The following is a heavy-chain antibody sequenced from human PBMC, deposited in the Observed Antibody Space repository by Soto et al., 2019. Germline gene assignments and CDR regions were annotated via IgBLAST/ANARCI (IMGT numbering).Heavy chain of an antibody. CDR3: ARSIAAALALATHPYYFDY. Sequence: ASVKVSCKASGYTFTIYAMHGVLQAPLQRRDGMGWINAGNGNTKYSQKFQGRVTITRDTSASTAYMELSSLRSEDTAVYYCARSIAAALALATHPYYFDYWGQGTLVTVSS. D-gene: IGHD6-13*01. CDR1: GYTFTIYA. J-gene: IGHJ4*02. V-gene: IGHV1-3*01. CDR2: INAGNGNT.